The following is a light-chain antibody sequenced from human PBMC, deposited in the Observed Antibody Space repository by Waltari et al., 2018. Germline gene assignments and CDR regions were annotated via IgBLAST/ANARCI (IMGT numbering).Light chain of an antibody. CDR3: ASYTADSTYV. V-gene: IGLV2-14*03. CDR2: DVT. J-gene: IGLJ1*01. CDR1: RPHVGRYDF. Sequence: HSALTQPASVSASPGQSTTISCTGPRPHVGRYDFVSLYLQHPGKAPKVIIFDVTQRPSGISDRFSGSKSGNTASLTISGLQADDEADYYCASYTADSTYVFGSGTTVTV.